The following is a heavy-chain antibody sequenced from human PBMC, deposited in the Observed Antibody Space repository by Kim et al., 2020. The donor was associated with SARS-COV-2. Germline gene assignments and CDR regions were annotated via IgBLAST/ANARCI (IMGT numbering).Heavy chain of an antibody. J-gene: IGHJ5*02. CDR3: ARGGGSGWYSLWWFDP. Sequence: ASVKVSCKASGYTFTSYAMHWVRQAPGQRLEWMGWINAGNGNTKYSQKFQGRVTITRDTSASTAYMELSSLRSEDTAVYYCARGGGSGWYSLWWFDPWGQGTLVTVSS. CDR2: INAGNGNT. D-gene: IGHD6-19*01. CDR1: GYTFTSYA. V-gene: IGHV1-3*01.